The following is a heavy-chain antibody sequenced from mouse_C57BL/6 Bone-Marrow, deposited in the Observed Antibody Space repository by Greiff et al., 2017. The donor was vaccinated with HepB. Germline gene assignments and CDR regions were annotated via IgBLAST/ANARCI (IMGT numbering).Heavy chain of an antibody. CDR1: GYTFTDYE. Sequence: VQVVESGAELVRPGASVTLSCKASGYTFTDYEMHWVKQTPVHGLEWIGAIDPETGGTAYNQKFKGKAILTADKSSSTAYMELRSLTSEDSAVYYCTRRNYYGSSGWYFDVWGTGTTVTVSS. CDR2: IDPETGGT. V-gene: IGHV1-15*01. D-gene: IGHD1-1*01. CDR3: TRRNYYGSSGWYFDV. J-gene: IGHJ1*03.